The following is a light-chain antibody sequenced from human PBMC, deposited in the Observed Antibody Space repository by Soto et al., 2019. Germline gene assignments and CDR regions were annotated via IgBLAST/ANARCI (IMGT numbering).Light chain of an antibody. CDR1: SSHVGGYDY. J-gene: IGLJ2*01. Sequence: QSALTQPASVSGSPGQSITISCTGTSSHVGGYDYVSWYQQHPGKGPKLMIYDVSNRPSGVSNRFSGSKSGNTASLTISGLQAEDEADYYCSSYTSTSTVFGGGTKLTVL. CDR3: SSYTSTSTV. CDR2: DVS. V-gene: IGLV2-14*03.